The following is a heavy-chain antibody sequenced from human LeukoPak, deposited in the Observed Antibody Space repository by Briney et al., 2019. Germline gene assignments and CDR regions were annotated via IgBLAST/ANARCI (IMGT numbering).Heavy chain of an antibody. CDR2: ISSSSSTK. Sequence: GGSLRLSCAASGFTFSTYSMNWVRQAPGKGLEWVSYISSSSSTKYYADSVKGRFTISRDNSKNTLYLQMNSLRAEDTAVYYCAKDGYCSSTSCYQDYWGQGTLVTVSS. D-gene: IGHD2-2*01. V-gene: IGHV3-48*01. J-gene: IGHJ4*02. CDR1: GFTFSTYS. CDR3: AKDGYCSSTSCYQDY.